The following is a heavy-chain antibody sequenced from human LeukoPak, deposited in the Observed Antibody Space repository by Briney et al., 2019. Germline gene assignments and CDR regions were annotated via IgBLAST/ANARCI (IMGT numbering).Heavy chain of an antibody. CDR1: GGTFRHHA. D-gene: IGHD5-24*01. J-gene: IGHJ5*02. CDR3: ARERTGDGHNFNWFDP. CDR2: TIPFLDTP. Sequence: ASVKVSCRALGGTFRHHAVSWVRQAPGQGLEWMGGTIPFLDTPQYAQRFQDRLTITTDESTITAYMELNSLQSDDTAVYYCARERTGDGHNFNWFDPWGQGTLVTVSS. V-gene: IGHV1-69*05.